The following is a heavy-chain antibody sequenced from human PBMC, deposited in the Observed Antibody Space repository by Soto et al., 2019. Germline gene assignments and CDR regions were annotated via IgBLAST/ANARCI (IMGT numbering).Heavy chain of an antibody. Sequence: SEPRSLTCIVCVGSMIDYYWTWIRQPPGKGLEWIGYVHHSGSTNYKPSLRSRVTISLDTSKTQFSLRLTSATAADTAVYYCARTFGVVALDPWGQGTLVTVSS. CDR2: VHHSGST. V-gene: IGHV4-59*01. J-gene: IGHJ5*02. CDR3: ARTFGVVALDP. CDR1: VGSMIDYY. D-gene: IGHD3-3*01.